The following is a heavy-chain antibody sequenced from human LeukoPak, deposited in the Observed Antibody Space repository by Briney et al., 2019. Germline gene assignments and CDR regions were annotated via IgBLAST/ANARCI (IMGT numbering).Heavy chain of an antibody. V-gene: IGHV3-30*02. CDR1: GFTFSSYG. D-gene: IGHD5-18*01. CDR3: TKGQDTAMVIRAPDY. CDR2: IRYDGSNK. Sequence: GGSLRLSCAASGFTFSSYGMHWVRQAPGKGLEWVAFIRYDGSNKYYADSVKGRFTISRDNSKNTLYLQMNSLRAEDTAVYYCTKGQDTAMVIRAPDYWGQGTLVTVSS. J-gene: IGHJ4*02.